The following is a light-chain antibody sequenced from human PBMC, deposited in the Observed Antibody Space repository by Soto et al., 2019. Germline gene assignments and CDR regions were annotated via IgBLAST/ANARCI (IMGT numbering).Light chain of an antibody. V-gene: IGKV1-39*01. CDR3: QQSYSTPPLT. CDR1: QSISSY. CDR2: AAS. Sequence: DIQMTQSNSTLSASVGDRVTITCRASQSISSYLNWYQQKPGKAPKLLIYAASSLQSGVPSRFSGSESGTDFTLTISSLQPEDFATYYCQQSYSTPPLTFGGGTKVDIK. J-gene: IGKJ4*01.